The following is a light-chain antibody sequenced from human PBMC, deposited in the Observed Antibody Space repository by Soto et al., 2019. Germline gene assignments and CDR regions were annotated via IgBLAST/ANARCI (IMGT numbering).Light chain of an antibody. CDR3: QQSYITPWT. CDR1: QSISSY. Sequence: DIPMTQSPSSLSASVGDRVTITCRASQSISSYLNWYQVKPGKAPKLLIYAASSLQSGVPSGFSGSGSGTDFTLTISSVQPADFATYYCQQSYITPWTFGQGTKVEIK. V-gene: IGKV1-39*01. J-gene: IGKJ1*01. CDR2: AAS.